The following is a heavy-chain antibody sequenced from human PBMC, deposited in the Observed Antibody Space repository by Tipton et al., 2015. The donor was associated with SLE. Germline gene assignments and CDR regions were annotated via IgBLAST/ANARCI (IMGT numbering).Heavy chain of an antibody. CDR1: GDSISSSSYY. J-gene: IGHJ5*02. D-gene: IGHD2-2*01. CDR2: INYSGST. Sequence: TLSLTCSVSGDSISSSSYYWGWIRQPPEKGLEWIGSINYSGSTYYNPSLKSRVTISVDTSKNRFSLKLSSVTAADTAVYYCASEGPARNNRFDPWGQGTLVTVSS. V-gene: IGHV4-39*07. CDR3: ASEGPARNNRFDP.